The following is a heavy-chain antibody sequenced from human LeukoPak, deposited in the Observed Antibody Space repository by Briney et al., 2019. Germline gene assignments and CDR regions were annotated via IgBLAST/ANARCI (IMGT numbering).Heavy chain of an antibody. CDR3: VASTGYSSSWFYFDY. J-gene: IGHJ4*02. V-gene: IGHV3-48*01. D-gene: IGHD6-13*01. CDR1: GFTFSSYS. Sequence: GGSLRLSCAASGFTFSSYSMNWVRQAPGKGLEWVSYISSSSSTTYYADSVKGRFTISRDNAKNSLYLQMNSLRAEDTAVYYCVASTGYSSSWFYFDYWGQGTLVTVSS. CDR2: ISSSSSTT.